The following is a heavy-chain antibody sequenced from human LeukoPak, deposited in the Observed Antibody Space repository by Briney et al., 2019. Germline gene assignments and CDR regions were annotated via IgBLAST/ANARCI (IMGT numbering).Heavy chain of an antibody. D-gene: IGHD3-22*01. CDR3: ARGVYYYDSSGYNPPDY. CDR2: ISSSSSYI. J-gene: IGHJ4*02. CDR1: GFTFSSYS. Sequence: PGGSLRLSCAASGFTFSSYSMNWVRQAPGKGLEWVSSISSSSSYIYYADSVKGRFTISRDNSKNTLYLQMNSLRAEDTAVYYCARGVYYYDSSGYNPPDYWGQGTLVTVSS. V-gene: IGHV3-21*01.